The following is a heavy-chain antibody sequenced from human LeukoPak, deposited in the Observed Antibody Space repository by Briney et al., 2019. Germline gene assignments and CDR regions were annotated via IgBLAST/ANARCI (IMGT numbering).Heavy chain of an antibody. D-gene: IGHD3-10*01. CDR2: IYYSGTT. CDR1: GGSISSYC. CDR3: ARHSSHYYGSGSYYSGGPDAFDI. Sequence: SETLSLTCTVSGGSISSYCWSWIRQPPGKGLEWIGYIYYSGTTNYNPSLKSRVTISVDTSKNQFSLKLSSVTAADTAVYYCARHSSHYYGSGSYYSGGPDAFDIWGQGTMVTVSS. V-gene: IGHV4-59*08. J-gene: IGHJ3*02.